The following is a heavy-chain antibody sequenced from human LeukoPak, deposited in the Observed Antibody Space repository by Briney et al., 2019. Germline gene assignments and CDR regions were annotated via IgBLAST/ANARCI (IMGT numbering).Heavy chain of an antibody. Sequence: SETLSLTCTVSDFSISPHSSWAWIRQPPGKGLEWIGSISHSGRSYYNPSLKSRVAISVDMSKYHFSLKLNSVTTADTAVYYCTRGAGWLIDYWGQGILVTVSS. CDR2: ISHSGRS. CDR3: TRGAGWLIDY. V-gene: IGHV4-38-2*02. CDR1: DFSISPHSS. J-gene: IGHJ4*02. D-gene: IGHD3-16*01.